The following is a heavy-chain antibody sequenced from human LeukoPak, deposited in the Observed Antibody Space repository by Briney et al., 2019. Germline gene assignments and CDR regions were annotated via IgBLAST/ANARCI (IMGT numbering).Heavy chain of an antibody. CDR3: ARQKKYCSSTSCPGGSWFDP. D-gene: IGHD2-2*01. CDR2: IYYSGST. Sequence: PSETLSLTCTVSGGSISSSSYYWGWIRQPPGKGLEWIGSIYYSGSTYYNPSLKSRVTISVDTSKNQFSLKLSSVTAADTAVYNCARQKKYCSSTSCPGGSWFDPWGQGTLVTVSS. CDR1: GGSISSSSYY. V-gene: IGHV4-39*01. J-gene: IGHJ5*02.